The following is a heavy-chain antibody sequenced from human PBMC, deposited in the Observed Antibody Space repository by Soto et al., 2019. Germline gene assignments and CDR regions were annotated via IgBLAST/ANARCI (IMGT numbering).Heavy chain of an antibody. CDR3: ARAGRGDFWSGIPRFYMDF. V-gene: IGHV1-18*01. D-gene: IGHD3-3*01. CDR2: ISPYNGKT. Sequence: QVQLVQSGTDVKMPGASVKVSCKASGYTFTSYGVSWVRQAPGQGLEWLGWISPYNGKTNYAQKVQGRVTMTTDTSTTTAYMELRSLRFDDTAVYFCARAGRGDFWSGIPRFYMDFWGKGTTVTVSS. J-gene: IGHJ6*03. CDR1: GYTFTSYG.